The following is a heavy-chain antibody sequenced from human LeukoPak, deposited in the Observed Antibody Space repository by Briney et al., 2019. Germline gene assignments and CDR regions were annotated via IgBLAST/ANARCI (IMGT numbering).Heavy chain of an antibody. Sequence: GGSLRLSCAASGFSVSRNYMTRVRQAPGEGLEWVSLIYSGGSTSYADSVKGRFTISRDNSKNTLYLQMNSLRAEDTAVYYCARKTDHQTGGDYWGQGTLVTVSS. CDR2: IYSGGST. CDR3: ARKTDHQTGGDY. J-gene: IGHJ4*02. D-gene: IGHD1-1*01. CDR1: GFSVSRNY. V-gene: IGHV3-66*01.